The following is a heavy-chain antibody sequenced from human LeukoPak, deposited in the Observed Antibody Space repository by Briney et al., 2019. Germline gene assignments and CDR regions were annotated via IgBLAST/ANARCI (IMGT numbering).Heavy chain of an antibody. D-gene: IGHD2-15*01. CDR2: MNEIGSAR. CDR1: GFTFSRLW. CDR3: AIVILGVSQYSAMDV. J-gene: IGHJ6*02. Sequence: GGSLRLSCAASGFTFSRLWMTWVRQAPGKGLEWLSTMNEIGSARFYADSVRGRFTISRDNINDSVFLQMNSLRAEDTAVYYCAIVILGVSQYSAMDVWGQGTTVTVSS. V-gene: IGHV3-7*01.